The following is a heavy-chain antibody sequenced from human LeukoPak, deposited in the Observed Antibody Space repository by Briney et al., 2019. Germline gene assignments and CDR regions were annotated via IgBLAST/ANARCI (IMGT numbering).Heavy chain of an antibody. CDR3: ASPRITMVRGVIALGY. CDR2: ISSSSSTI. J-gene: IGHJ4*02. D-gene: IGHD3-10*01. V-gene: IGHV3-48*01. Sequence: GGSLRLSCAASGFTFRSYEMNWVRQAPGKGLEWVSYISSSSSTIYYADSVKGRFTISRDNAKNSLYLQMNSLRAEDTAVYYCASPRITMVRGVIALGYWGQGTLVTVSS. CDR1: GFTFRSYE.